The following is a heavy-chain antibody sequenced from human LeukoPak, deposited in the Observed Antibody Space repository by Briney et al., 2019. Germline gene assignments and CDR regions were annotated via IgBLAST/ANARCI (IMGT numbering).Heavy chain of an antibody. D-gene: IGHD6-19*01. CDR2: IYTSGST. J-gene: IGHJ2*01. V-gene: IGHV4-61*02. CDR1: GGSISSGSYY. CDR3: ARDRGQWLVDWYFDL. Sequence: SETLSLTCTVSGGSISSGSYYWSWIRQPAGKGLEWTGRIYTSGSTNYNPSLKSRVTISVDTSKNQFSLKLSSVTAADTAVYYCARDRGQWLVDWYFDLWGRGTLVTVSS.